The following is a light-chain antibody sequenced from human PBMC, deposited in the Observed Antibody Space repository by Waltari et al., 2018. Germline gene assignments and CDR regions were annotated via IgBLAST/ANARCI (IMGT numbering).Light chain of an antibody. CDR1: QYISSW. CDR3: QQHYNLPLT. V-gene: IGKV1-5*03. CDR2: KAS. Sequence: DIQMTQSPSTLSASVGDRVTTTCRASQYISSWLAWYQQKPGKAPKLLIYKASIFASGVPSRFSGSESGTEFTLTISSLQPDDFATYYCQQHYNLPLTFGGGTKVEI. J-gene: IGKJ4*01.